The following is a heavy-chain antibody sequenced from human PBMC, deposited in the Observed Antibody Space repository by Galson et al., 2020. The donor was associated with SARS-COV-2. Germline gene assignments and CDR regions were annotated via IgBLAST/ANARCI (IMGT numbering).Heavy chain of an antibody. D-gene: IGHD3-22*01. V-gene: IGHV4-4*02. CDR2: IYHSGST. CDR3: ARASWRGGYYYGDFDY. CDR1: GGSISSSNW. Sequence: SETLSLTCAVSGGSISSSNWWSWVRQPPGKGLEWIGEIYHSGSTNYNPSLKSRVTISVDKSKNQFSLKLSSVTAADTAVYYCARASWRGGYYYGDFDYWGQGTLVTVSS. J-gene: IGHJ4*02.